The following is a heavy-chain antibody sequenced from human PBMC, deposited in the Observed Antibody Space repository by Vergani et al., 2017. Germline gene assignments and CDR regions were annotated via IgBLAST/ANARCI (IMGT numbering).Heavy chain of an antibody. CDR1: GFSFTTYW. CDR3: ARGPWYYDSSCYYHPFDY. CDR2: IYPDDSDT. V-gene: IGHV5-51*01. J-gene: IGHJ4*02. Sequence: EVQLVQSGAEVKKPGESLKISCKGSGFSFTTYWIGWVRQMPGKGLEWMGIIYPDDSDTRYSPSFQGQVTISADKSISTAYLQWSSLKASDTAMYYCARGPWYYDSSCYYHPFDYWGQGTLVTVSS. D-gene: IGHD3-22*01.